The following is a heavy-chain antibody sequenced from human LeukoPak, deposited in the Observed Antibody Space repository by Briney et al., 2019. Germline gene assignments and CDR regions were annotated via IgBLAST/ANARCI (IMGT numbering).Heavy chain of an antibody. D-gene: IGHD3-22*01. CDR2: ISDSGGST. J-gene: IGHJ4*02. V-gene: IGHV3-23*01. CDR1: GFTFSSYA. CDR3: AKVSTYYYDSSGYVDFDY. Sequence: GGSLRLSCAASGFTFSSYAMSWVRQAPGKGLEWVSAISDSGGSTYYADSVKGRFTISRDNSKNTLYLQMNSLRAEDTAVYYCAKVSTYYYDSSGYVDFDYWGQGTLVTVSS.